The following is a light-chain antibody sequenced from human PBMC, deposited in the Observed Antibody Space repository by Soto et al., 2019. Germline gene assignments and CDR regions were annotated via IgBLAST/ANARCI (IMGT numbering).Light chain of an antibody. CDR3: CSYAGTYTYV. CDR2: DVS. Sequence: QSVLTQPRSVSGSPGQSVTISCTGSSTDVGGYNSVSWYQQHPGKAPKLMIYDVSKRPSGVPDRFYGSKSGNTASLTISGLQAEDEADYYCCSYAGTYTYVFGTGTQLTVL. J-gene: IGLJ1*01. CDR1: STDVGGYNS. V-gene: IGLV2-11*01.